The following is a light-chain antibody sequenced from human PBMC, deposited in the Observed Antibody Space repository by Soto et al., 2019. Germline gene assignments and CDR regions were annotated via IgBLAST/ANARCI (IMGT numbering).Light chain of an antibody. V-gene: IGLV4-69*01. Sequence: QTVVTQSPSASASPGASVKLTCTLSSGPSSYAIAWHQQQPEKGPRFLMKLNSDGSHSKGDGIPDRFSGSSSGAERYLTISSLQSEDEADYYCQTWGPGIVVFGGGTKLTVL. CDR3: QTWGPGIVV. CDR2: LNSDGSH. J-gene: IGLJ2*01. CDR1: SGPSSYA.